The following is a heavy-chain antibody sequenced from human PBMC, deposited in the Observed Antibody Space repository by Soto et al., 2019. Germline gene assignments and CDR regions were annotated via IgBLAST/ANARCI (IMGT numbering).Heavy chain of an antibody. V-gene: IGHV3-74*01. CDR1: GFTFSSYW. CDR2: INSEGGST. D-gene: IGHD3-22*01. J-gene: IGHJ4*02. Sequence: EAQLVESGGGLVQPGGSLRLSCAASGFTFSSYWMHWVRQAPGKGLVWVSGINSEGGSTDYADSVKGRFIMSRDNAKNTLYLQMNSLRAEDTAVYYCARPRYDGSGTPFDHWGLGTLVTVSS. CDR3: ARPRYDGSGTPFDH.